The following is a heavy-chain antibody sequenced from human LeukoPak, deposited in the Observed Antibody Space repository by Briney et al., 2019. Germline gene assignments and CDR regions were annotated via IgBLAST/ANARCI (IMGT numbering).Heavy chain of an antibody. J-gene: IGHJ4*02. CDR2: IYGGGST. Sequence: ETLSLTCAVYGGSFSGYYWSWVRQAPGKGLEWVSIIYGGGSTHYADSVKGRFTISRDNSKNTLYLQMNSLRAEDTAVYYCARDLDYWGQGTLVTVSS. CDR1: GGSFSGYY. CDR3: ARDLDY. V-gene: IGHV3-66*01.